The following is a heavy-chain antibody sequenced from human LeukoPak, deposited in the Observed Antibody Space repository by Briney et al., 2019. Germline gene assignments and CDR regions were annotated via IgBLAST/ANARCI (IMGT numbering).Heavy chain of an antibody. V-gene: IGHV3-11*01. CDR1: GFTFSDYY. CDR2: ISSSGSTI. J-gene: IGHJ3*02. CDR3: ARAGEYIAVAGLDPDAFDI. D-gene: IGHD6-19*01. Sequence: PGGSLRLSCAASGFTFSDYYMSWIRQAPGKGLEWVSYISSSGSTIYYADSVKGRFTISRDNAKNSLYLQMNSLRAEDTAVYYCARAGEYIAVAGLDPDAFDIWGQGTMVTVSS.